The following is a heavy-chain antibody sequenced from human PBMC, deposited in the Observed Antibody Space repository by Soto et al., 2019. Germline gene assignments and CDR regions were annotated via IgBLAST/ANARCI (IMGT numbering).Heavy chain of an antibody. CDR2: IYYSGRT. V-gene: IGHV4-61*01. J-gene: IGHJ4*02. CDR1: GGSVSSGSYY. CDR3: ARDRGRVANSDH. Sequence: QVQLQESGPGLVKPSETLSLTCTVSGGSVSSGSYYWSWIRQPPGKGLEWIGNIYYSGRTTYNPSFNNRVTISVDTSKNQFYLNMASFSAADTAVYYCARDRGRVANSDHWGQGALVTVSS. D-gene: IGHD6-13*01.